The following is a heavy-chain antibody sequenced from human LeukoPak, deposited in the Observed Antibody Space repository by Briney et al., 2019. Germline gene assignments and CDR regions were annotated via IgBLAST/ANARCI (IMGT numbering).Heavy chain of an antibody. V-gene: IGHV3-7*01. D-gene: IGHD6-13*01. Sequence: PGGSLRLSCAASGVTFSSYWMSWVRQAPGKGLEWVANIKQDGSEKYYVDSVKGRFTISRDNAKNSVYLHLNSLRAEDTAVYYCAREGITATADYWGQGSLVIVSS. CDR3: AREGITATADY. CDR1: GVTFSSYW. J-gene: IGHJ4*02. CDR2: IKQDGSEK.